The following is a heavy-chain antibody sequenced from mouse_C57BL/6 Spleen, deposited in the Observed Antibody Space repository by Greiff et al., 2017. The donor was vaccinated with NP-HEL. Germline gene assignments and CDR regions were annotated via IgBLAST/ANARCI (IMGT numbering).Heavy chain of an antibody. J-gene: IGHJ3*01. D-gene: IGHD4-1*01. Sequence: EVHLVESGGGLVKPGGSLKLSCAASGFTFSSYAMSWVRQTPEKRLEWVATISDGGSYTYYPDNVKGRFTISRDNAKNNLYLQMSHLKSEDTAMYYCAREGELGRFAYWGQGTLVTVSA. CDR3: AREGELGRFAY. CDR2: ISDGGSYT. CDR1: GFTFSSYA. V-gene: IGHV5-4*01.